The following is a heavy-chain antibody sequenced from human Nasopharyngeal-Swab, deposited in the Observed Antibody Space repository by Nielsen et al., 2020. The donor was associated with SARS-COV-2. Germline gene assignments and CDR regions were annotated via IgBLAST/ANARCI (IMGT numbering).Heavy chain of an antibody. Sequence: ASVKVSCKASGYTFTGYGISWVRQAPGQGLEWMGWISAYNGNTNYAQKLQGRVTMTTDTSTSTAYMELRSLRSDDTAVYYCARDVGNVAAAGSFDYWGQGTLVTVSS. CDR1: GYTFTGYG. J-gene: IGHJ4*02. D-gene: IGHD6-13*01. V-gene: IGHV1-18*01. CDR3: ARDVGNVAAAGSFDY. CDR2: ISAYNGNT.